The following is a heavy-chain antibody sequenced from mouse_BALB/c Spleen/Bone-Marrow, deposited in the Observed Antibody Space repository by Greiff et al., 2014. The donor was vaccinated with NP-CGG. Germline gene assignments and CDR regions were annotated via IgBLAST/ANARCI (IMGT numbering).Heavy chain of an antibody. J-gene: IGHJ3*01. Sequence: VQLQQSGPELVKPGASVKVSCKASGYAFTSYNVYWVKQSHGKSLEWIGYIDPYNGSTSYNQKFKGKATLTVDKSSSTAYMHLNSLTSEDSAVYYCARENYGSSPAYWGQGTLVTVSA. CDR1: GYAFTSYN. CDR3: ARENYGSSPAY. CDR2: IDPYNGST. D-gene: IGHD1-1*01. V-gene: IGHV1S135*01.